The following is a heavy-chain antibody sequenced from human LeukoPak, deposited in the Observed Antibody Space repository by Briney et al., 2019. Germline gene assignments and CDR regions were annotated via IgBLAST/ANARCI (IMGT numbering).Heavy chain of an antibody. J-gene: IGHJ5*01. Sequence: PGGSLRLSCAASGLSFSRYWMNWVRQAPGKGLEWVANIKGDGIEENYVDSVKGRFSISRDNAMNSLYLQMDSLRAEDTAVYYCAKEGAYPIITYDSWGQGALVTVSS. V-gene: IGHV3-7*01. CDR1: GLSFSRYW. CDR3: AKEGAYPIITYDS. CDR2: IKGDGIEE. D-gene: IGHD3-10*01.